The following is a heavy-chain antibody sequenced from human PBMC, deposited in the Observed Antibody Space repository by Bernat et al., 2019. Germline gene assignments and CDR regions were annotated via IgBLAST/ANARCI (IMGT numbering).Heavy chain of an antibody. CDR2: ISVSGDYT. D-gene: IGHD2-15*01. J-gene: IGHJ3*02. CDR1: GFTFNIYA. V-gene: IGHV3-23*01. Sequence: EVQLLESGGGLVQPGGSLRLSCAASGFTFNIYAMNWVRQAPGKGLEWVSAISVSGDYTYYADSVKGRFTISRDNSKNTLYLQMNSLRAEDTAVFYCAKDEHCSGVSGSAYAFDNWGRGTMVTVSS. CDR3: AKDEHCSGVSGSAYAFDN.